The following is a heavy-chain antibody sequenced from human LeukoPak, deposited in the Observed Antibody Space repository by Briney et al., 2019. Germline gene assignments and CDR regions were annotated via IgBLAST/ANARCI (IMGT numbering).Heavy chain of an antibody. V-gene: IGHV4-39*07. J-gene: IGHJ4*02. CDR3: ARGLDSSGWYLYYFDY. D-gene: IGHD6-19*01. CDR1: GGSISSYY. Sequence: SETLSLTCTVSGGSISSYYWGWIRQAPGKGMEWIGSICSGGNTCYNPSFESRVTISVDTSKNQFSLKLSSVTAADTAVYYCARGLDSSGWYLYYFDYWGQGTLVTVSS. CDR2: ICSGGNT.